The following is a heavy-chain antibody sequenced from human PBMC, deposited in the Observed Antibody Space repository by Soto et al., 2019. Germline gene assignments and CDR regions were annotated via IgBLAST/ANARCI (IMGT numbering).Heavy chain of an antibody. CDR3: AREVATTPGYYYGMDV. Sequence: PSETLSVTCTVAGGSISSRSYYLSCIRPPPGKGLEWIGYIYYSGSTNYNPSLKSRVTISVDTSKNQFSLKLSSVTAADTAVYYCAREVATTPGYYYGMDVWGQGTTVTVSS. CDR1: GGSISSRSYY. CDR2: IYYSGST. V-gene: IGHV4-61*01. D-gene: IGHD5-12*01. J-gene: IGHJ6*02.